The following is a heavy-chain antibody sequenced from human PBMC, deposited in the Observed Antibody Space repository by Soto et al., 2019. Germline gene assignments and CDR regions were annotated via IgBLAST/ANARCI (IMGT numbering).Heavy chain of an antibody. V-gene: IGHV4-4*02. D-gene: IGHD1-26*01. Sequence: SETLSLTFSVSVYPVCSSHGGSWVRQTPGKGLEWIGEIYHSGSINYNPSLKSRVIISADRSKNQFSLRLSSMTAADTAVYYCARDMHAGFTHYFDPWGQGTLVTVSS. J-gene: IGHJ5*02. CDR1: VYPVCSSHG. CDR2: IYHSGSI. CDR3: ARDMHAGFTHYFDP.